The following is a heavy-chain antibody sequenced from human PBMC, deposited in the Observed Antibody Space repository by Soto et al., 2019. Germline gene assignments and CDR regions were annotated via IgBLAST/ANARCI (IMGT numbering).Heavy chain of an antibody. D-gene: IGHD2-2*01. CDR2: ISWNSASI. Sequence: EGQLVESGGGLVHPGRSLRLSCVASGFPFDNYAMHWVRQAPGRGLEWVSGISWNSASIDYADSVKGRFSISRDNALNSLHLQMNSLRPEDTAFYYCAKDREQVRPADILGASFDIWGQGTLVTFSA. J-gene: IGHJ3*02. V-gene: IGHV3-9*01. CDR1: GFPFDNYA. CDR3: AKDREQVRPADILGASFDI.